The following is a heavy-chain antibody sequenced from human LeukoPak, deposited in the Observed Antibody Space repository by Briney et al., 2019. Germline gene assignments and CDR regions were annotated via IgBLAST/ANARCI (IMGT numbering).Heavy chain of an antibody. CDR2: ICSSSSYI. V-gene: IGHV3-21*01. CDR3: ARWGARYDSSGYPYFDY. J-gene: IGHJ4*02. D-gene: IGHD3-22*01. CDR1: GSTPGGDA. Sequence: GGSLRLSCTASGSTPGGDALNWFRQAPGEGLEWVSSICSSSSYIYYADSVKGRFTISRDNAKNSLYLQMNSLRAEDTAVYYCARWGARYDSSGYPYFDYWGQGTLVTVSS.